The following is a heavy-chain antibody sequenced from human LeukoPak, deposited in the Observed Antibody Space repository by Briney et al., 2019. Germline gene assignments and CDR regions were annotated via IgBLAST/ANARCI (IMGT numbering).Heavy chain of an antibody. CDR3: ARAPATSVYYFDY. CDR2: IGTSSSYI. V-gene: IGHV3-21*01. Sequence: GGSLRLSCAASGFRVSSYYMNWVRQAPGRGLEWVSSIGTSSSYIYYADSVTGRFTISRDNAKNSLYLQMNSLRAEDTAVYYCARAPATSVYYFDYWGQGTLVTVSS. D-gene: IGHD5-12*01. CDR1: GFRVSSYY. J-gene: IGHJ4*02.